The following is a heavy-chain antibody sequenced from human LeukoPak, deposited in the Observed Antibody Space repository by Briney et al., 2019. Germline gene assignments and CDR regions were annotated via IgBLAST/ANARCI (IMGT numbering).Heavy chain of an antibody. Sequence: PSETLSLTCAVYGGSFSGYYWSWIRQPPGKGLEWIGEINHSGSTNYNPSLKSRVTISVDTSKNQFSLKLSSVTAADTAVYYCASGSVGATAPHNWFDPWGQGTLVTVSS. V-gene: IGHV4-34*01. CDR3: ASGSVGATAPHNWFDP. J-gene: IGHJ5*02. CDR2: INHSGST. CDR1: GGSFSGYY. D-gene: IGHD1-26*01.